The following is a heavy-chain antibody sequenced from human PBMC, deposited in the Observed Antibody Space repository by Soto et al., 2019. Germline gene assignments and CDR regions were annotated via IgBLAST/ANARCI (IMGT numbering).Heavy chain of an antibody. Sequence: SETLSLTCSWYGGSIGIYYWGWIRLAPRGGLEWVGFINDRGRANYNPSFERRVTISRDPSKPQSFLRRNAATAAERALVYWGRATYRRDGYLIQSPQVDAWGQGIRVTVSS. CDR2: INDRGRA. J-gene: IGHJ5*02. CDR1: GGSIGIYY. CDR3: GRATYRRDGYLIQSPQVDA. D-gene: IGHD3-22*01. V-gene: IGHV4-59*01.